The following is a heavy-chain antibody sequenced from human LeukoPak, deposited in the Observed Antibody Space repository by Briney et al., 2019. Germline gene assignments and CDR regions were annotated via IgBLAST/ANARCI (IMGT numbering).Heavy chain of an antibody. D-gene: IGHD3-9*01. V-gene: IGHV1-18*01. CDR3: AREYYVILTGYYRYGMDV. CDR1: GYTFTSYG. Sequence: ASVKVSCKASGYTFTSYGISWVRQAPGQGLEWMGWISAYNGNTNYAQKLQGRVTMATDTSTSTAYMELRSLRSDDTAVYYCAREYYVILTGYYRYGMDVWGQGTTVTVSS. J-gene: IGHJ6*02. CDR2: ISAYNGNT.